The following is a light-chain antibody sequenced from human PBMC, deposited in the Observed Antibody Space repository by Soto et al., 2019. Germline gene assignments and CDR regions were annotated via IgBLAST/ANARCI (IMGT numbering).Light chain of an antibody. Sequence: EIVMTQSPATLSVSPGERATLSCRARQSVSSNLAWYQQKPGQDPRLLIYGASTRASGIPARVSGSVSGTDFTLTISNLQSEDFAVYYCQQYNNWPPMYTFGQGTKLEIK. J-gene: IGKJ2*01. CDR2: GAS. V-gene: IGKV3-15*01. CDR3: QQYNNWPPMYT. CDR1: QSVSSN.